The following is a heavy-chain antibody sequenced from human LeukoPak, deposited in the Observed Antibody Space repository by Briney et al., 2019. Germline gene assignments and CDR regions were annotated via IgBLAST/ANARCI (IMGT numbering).Heavy chain of an antibody. CDR1: GGSFSGYY. J-gene: IGHJ4*02. Sequence: SETLSLTCAVYGGSFSGYYWSWIRQPPGKGLEWIGEINHSGSTNYNPSFKSRVTISVDTSKNQFSLKLSSVTAADTAVYYCARAQKKYYYDSSGYHSRDYFDYWGQGTLVTVSS. D-gene: IGHD3-22*01. CDR3: ARAQKKYYYDSSGYHSRDYFDY. CDR2: INHSGST. V-gene: IGHV4-34*01.